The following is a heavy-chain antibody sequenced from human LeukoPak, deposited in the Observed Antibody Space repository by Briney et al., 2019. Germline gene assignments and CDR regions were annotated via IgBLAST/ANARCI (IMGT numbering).Heavy chain of an antibody. CDR1: GGSISSGSYY. D-gene: IGHD5-12*01. CDR3: ARVYSGYDFGGGYFDY. CDR2: IYTSGST. Sequence: SETLSLTCTVSGGSISSGSYYWSWIRQPAGKGLEWIGRIYTSGSTYYNPSLKSRVTISVDTSKNQFSLKLSSVTAADTAVYYCARVYSGYDFGGGYFDYWGQGTLVTVSS. J-gene: IGHJ4*02. V-gene: IGHV4-61*02.